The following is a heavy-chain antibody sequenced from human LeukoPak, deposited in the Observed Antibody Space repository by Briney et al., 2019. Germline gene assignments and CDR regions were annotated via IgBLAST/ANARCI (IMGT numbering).Heavy chain of an antibody. CDR1: GYSISSGYY. CDR2: IYHSRST. V-gene: IGHV4-38-2*01. Sequence: SETLSLTCAVSGYSISSGYYWGWIRQPPGKGLEWIGSIYHSRSTYYNPSLKSGVTISVDTSKNQFSLKLSSAAASDTAVYYCARLQLGIGAFDIWGQGTKVTVSS. J-gene: IGHJ3*02. D-gene: IGHD7-27*01. CDR3: ARLQLGIGAFDI.